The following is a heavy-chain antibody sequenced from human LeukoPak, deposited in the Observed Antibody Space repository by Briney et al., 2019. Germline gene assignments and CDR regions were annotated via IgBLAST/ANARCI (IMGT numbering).Heavy chain of an antibody. D-gene: IGHD5-12*01. CDR1: GFTFSSYA. CDR3: AKDLDIVATITGN. J-gene: IGHJ4*02. CDR2: VSGRGGRT. Sequence: GGSQTLFCTASGFTFSSYAMRWARRAPGEGLEWVSGVSGRGGRTYYADSVKGRFTISRDNSKNPVYLQMNSLRAEDTAGYYWAKDLDIVATITGNWGEGTLVTVSS. V-gene: IGHV3-23*01.